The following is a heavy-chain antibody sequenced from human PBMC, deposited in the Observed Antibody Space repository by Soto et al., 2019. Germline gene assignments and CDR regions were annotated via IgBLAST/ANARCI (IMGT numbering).Heavy chain of an antibody. Sequence: SETLSLTCTVSGGSISSYYWSWIRQPPGKGLEWIGYIYYSGSTNYNPSLKSRVTVSVDTSKNQFSLKLSSVTAADTAVYYCASRSSSFEFYYMDVWGKGTTVTVSS. D-gene: IGHD6-6*01. CDR3: ASRSSSFEFYYMDV. V-gene: IGHV4-59*01. J-gene: IGHJ6*03. CDR1: GGSISSYY. CDR2: IYYSGST.